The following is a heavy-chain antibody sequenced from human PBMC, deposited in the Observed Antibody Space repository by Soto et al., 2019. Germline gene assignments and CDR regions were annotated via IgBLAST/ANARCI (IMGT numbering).Heavy chain of an antibody. CDR1: SGSISSSTYY. CDR3: ARHGGYDIFDY. Sequence: QLQLQESGPGLVKPSETLSLTCTVSSGSISSSTYYWGWIRQPPGKGLEWIGSIYYSGSTYYNPSLKTRVTVSLDTSKNQFSLKLNSVTAADTAVYFCARHGGYDIFDYWGQGTLVTVSS. D-gene: IGHD5-12*01. V-gene: IGHV4-39*01. CDR2: IYYSGST. J-gene: IGHJ4*02.